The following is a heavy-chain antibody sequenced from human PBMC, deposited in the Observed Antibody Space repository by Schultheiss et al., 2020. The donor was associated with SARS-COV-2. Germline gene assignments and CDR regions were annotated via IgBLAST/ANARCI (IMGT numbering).Heavy chain of an antibody. D-gene: IGHD2/OR15-2a*01. Sequence: SQTLSLTCTVSGGSISSGDYYWGWIRQPPGKGLEWIGSIYHSGSTYYNPSLKSRVTISVDTSKNQFSLKLSSVTAADTAVYYCARALIGWDWYFDLWGRGTLVTVSS. CDR1: GGSISSGDYY. CDR3: ARALIGWDWYFDL. V-gene: IGHV4-39*07. CDR2: IYHSGST. J-gene: IGHJ2*01.